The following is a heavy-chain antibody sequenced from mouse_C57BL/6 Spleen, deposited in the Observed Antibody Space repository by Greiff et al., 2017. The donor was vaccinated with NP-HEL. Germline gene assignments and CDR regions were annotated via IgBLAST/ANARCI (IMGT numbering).Heavy chain of an antibody. CDR1: GYTFTDYE. Sequence: SGAELVRPGASVTLSCKASGYTFTDYEMHWVKQTPVHGLEWIGAIDPETGGTAYNQKFKGKAILTADKSSSTAYMELRSLTSEDSAVYYCSLYYGSSYYAMDYWGQGTSVTVSS. CDR2: IDPETGGT. D-gene: IGHD1-1*01. J-gene: IGHJ4*01. CDR3: SLYYGSSYYAMDY. V-gene: IGHV1-15*01.